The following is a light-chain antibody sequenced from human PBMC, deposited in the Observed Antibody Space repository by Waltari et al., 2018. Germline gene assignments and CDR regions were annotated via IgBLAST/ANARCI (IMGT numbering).Light chain of an antibody. CDR1: QSVSSN. Sequence: EIVMTQSPATLSVSPGERATLSCRASQSVSSNLAWYQQKPGQAPRFRIYGASTRATGIPARFSGSGSGTEFTLTISSLQSEDFAVYYCQQYNNWPRWTFGQGTKVEIK. V-gene: IGKV3-15*01. CDR2: GAS. J-gene: IGKJ1*01. CDR3: QQYNNWPRWT.